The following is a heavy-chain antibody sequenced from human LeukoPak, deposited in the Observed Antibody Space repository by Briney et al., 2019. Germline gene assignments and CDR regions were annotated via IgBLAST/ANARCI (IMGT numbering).Heavy chain of an antibody. CDR2: IKQDGSEK. Sequence: GGSLRLSCAASGFTFSTYWMSWVRQAPGKGLEWVANIKQDGSEKYYVDSVKGRFTISRGNAKNSLYLQMNSLRAEDTAVYYCARDYYDSSGYYLPDYWGQGTLVTVSS. CDR1: GFTFSTYW. D-gene: IGHD3-22*01. CDR3: ARDYYDSSGYYLPDY. J-gene: IGHJ4*02. V-gene: IGHV3-7*01.